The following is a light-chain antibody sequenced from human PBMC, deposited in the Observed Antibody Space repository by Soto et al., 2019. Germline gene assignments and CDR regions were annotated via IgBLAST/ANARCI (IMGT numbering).Light chain of an antibody. CDR2: DAS. CDR3: QQYNSYSTWT. Sequence: DIQMTQSPSTLSASVGDRVTITCRASQSISSWLAWYQQKPGKAPKLLIYDASSLESGVPSRFSGSGSGTEFTITISSLQPDDFATYYCQQYNSYSTWTVGQGTKVEIK. V-gene: IGKV1-5*01. J-gene: IGKJ1*01. CDR1: QSISSW.